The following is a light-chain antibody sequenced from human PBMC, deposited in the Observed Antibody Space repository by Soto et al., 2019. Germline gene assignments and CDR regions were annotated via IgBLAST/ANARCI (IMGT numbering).Light chain of an antibody. CDR1: QSINNY. J-gene: IGKJ4*01. Sequence: DIQMTQSPSSLSASVGDRFTITCRASQSINNYLSWYQQKPGKAPNLLIFGASTLQSGVPSRFSGSGSGTDFTLTISSLQPEDFATYYCLQSYRTPLTFGGGTKVEIK. CDR2: GAS. V-gene: IGKV1-39*01. CDR3: LQSYRTPLT.